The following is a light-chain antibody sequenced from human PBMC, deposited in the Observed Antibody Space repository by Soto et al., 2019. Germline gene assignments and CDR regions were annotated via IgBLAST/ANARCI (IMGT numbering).Light chain of an antibody. CDR2: AAS. Sequence: IQMTQSPSSLSASVGDRVTITCRASQGIRNDLGWYQQKPGRAPKLLIYAASRLHSGVPLRFSGSGSGTDFTLTISSLQPEDFATYYCLQDYNYPWTFGQGTKVDIK. V-gene: IGKV1-6*02. J-gene: IGKJ1*01. CDR1: QGIRND. CDR3: LQDYNYPWT.